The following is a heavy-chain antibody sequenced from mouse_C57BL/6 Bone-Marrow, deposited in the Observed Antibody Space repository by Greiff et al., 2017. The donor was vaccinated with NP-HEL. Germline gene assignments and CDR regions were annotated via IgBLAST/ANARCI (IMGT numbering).Heavy chain of an antibody. CDR1: GFSLTSYA. D-gene: IGHD3-2*02. Sequence: VQVVESGPGLVAPSQSLSITCTVSGFSLTSYAISWVRQPPGKGLEWLGVIWTGGGTNYNSALKSRLSISKDNSKSQVFLKMNSLQTTDTARYYCANLDSSGYPFAYWGQGTLVTVSA. J-gene: IGHJ3*01. CDR3: ANLDSSGYPFAY. V-gene: IGHV2-9-1*01. CDR2: IWTGGGT.